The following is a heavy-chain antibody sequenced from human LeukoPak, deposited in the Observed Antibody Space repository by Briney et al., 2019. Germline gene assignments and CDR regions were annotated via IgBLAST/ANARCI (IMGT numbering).Heavy chain of an antibody. Sequence: SETLSLTCTVSGGSISSYYWSWIRQPPGKGLEWIGYIYYSGSTNYNPSLKSRVTISVDTSKNQFSLKLSSVTAADTAVYYCARAGYCSGGSCYVSLDYWGQGTLVTVS. V-gene: IGHV4-59*01. D-gene: IGHD2-15*01. CDR2: IYYSGST. J-gene: IGHJ4*02. CDR1: GGSISSYY. CDR3: ARAGYCSGGSCYVSLDY.